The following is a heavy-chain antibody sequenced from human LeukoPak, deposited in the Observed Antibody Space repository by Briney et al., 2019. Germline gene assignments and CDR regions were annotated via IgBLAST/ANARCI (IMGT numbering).Heavy chain of an antibody. CDR2: IRGCGGST. V-gene: IGHV3-23*01. CDR3: ARLGVTYSFDY. D-gene: IGHD2-21*02. J-gene: IGHJ4*02. Sequence: GGSLRLSCAASGFAFSSYAMTWVRQAPGKGLEWVSSIRGCGGSTYYADSVKGRLTVSRNNSKSMVYIQMSILRAEETAVYYCARLGVTYSFDYWGQGALVTVSS. CDR1: GFAFSSYA.